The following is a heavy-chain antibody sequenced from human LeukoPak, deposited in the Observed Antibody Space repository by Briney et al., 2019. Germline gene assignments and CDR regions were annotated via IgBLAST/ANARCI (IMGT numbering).Heavy chain of an antibody. J-gene: IGHJ3*02. Sequence: GESLKISCKGSGYSFTSYWIGWVRQMPGKGLEWMGIIYPGDSDTRYSPSFQGQVTISADKSISTAYLQWSSLKASDTAMCYCARVVYGSGSYIGAFDIWGQGTMVTVSS. V-gene: IGHV5-51*01. CDR3: ARVVYGSGSYIGAFDI. CDR1: GYSFTSYW. D-gene: IGHD3-10*01. CDR2: IYPGDSDT.